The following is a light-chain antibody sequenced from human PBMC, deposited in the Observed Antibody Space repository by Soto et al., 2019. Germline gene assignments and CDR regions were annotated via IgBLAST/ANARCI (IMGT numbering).Light chain of an antibody. Sequence: QSVLTQPPSASGTSGQSVTISCSGSSSNIGVNTVSWYQQLPGTAPNPLIQNNDQRPSAVPDRFSGSKSGTSASLVLSGLQSDDEAEYYCAAWDDSLNGVLFGGGTKVTVL. J-gene: IGLJ2*01. CDR1: SSNIGVNT. CDR2: NND. CDR3: AAWDDSLNGVL. V-gene: IGLV1-44*01.